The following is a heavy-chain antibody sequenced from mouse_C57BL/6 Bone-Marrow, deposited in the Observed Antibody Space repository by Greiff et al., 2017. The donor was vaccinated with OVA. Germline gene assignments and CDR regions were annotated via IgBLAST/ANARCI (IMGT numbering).Heavy chain of an antibody. D-gene: IGHD2-1*01. CDR1: GFTFSDYG. Sequence: EVQRVESGGGLVKPGGSLKLSCAASGFTFSDYGMHWVRQAPEKGLEWVAYISSGSSTIYYAEKVKGRFTSSRDNAKSTLFLQMTSLRSEDTAMYYCARPDGNYWYFDVWGTGTTVTVSS. J-gene: IGHJ1*03. V-gene: IGHV5-17*01. CDR3: ARPDGNYWYFDV. CDR2: ISSGSSTI.